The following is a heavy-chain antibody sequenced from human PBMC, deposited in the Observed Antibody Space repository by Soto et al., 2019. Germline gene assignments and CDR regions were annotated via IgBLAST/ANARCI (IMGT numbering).Heavy chain of an antibody. CDR1: GFTFSRYV. CDR2: ISHDGSNK. D-gene: IGHD1-1*01. CDR3: ARETPGWNPFDY. Sequence: QVQLVESGGGVVQPGRSLRLSCAASGFTFSRYVMHWVRQAPGKGLEWAALISHDGSNKQYADSVKGRFTISRDNSKNTLYLQVNSLRSEDTAVYYCARETPGWNPFDYWGQGTLVTVSS. J-gene: IGHJ4*02. V-gene: IGHV3-30*03.